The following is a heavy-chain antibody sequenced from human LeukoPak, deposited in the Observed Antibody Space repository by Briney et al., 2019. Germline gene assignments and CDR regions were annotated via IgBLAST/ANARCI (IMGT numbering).Heavy chain of an antibody. V-gene: IGHV4-59*08. Sequence: PSETLSLTCTVSGGSISSYYWSWIRQPPGKGLEWIGSIYHSGSTYYNPSLKSRVTISVDTSKNQFSLKLSSVTAADTAVYYCASLSGSVDYWGQGTLVTVSS. D-gene: IGHD5-12*01. CDR1: GGSISSYY. CDR3: ASLSGSVDY. J-gene: IGHJ4*02. CDR2: IYHSGST.